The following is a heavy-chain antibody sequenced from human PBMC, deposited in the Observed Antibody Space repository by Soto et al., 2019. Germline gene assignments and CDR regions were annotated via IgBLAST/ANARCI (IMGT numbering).Heavy chain of an antibody. CDR2: INHSGST. J-gene: IGHJ4*02. CDR1: GGSFSGYH. Sequence: SSETLSLTCAVYGGSFSGYHWSWIRQPPGKGLEWIGEINHSGSTNYNPSLKSRVTISVDTSKNQFSLKLSSVTAADTAVYYCARGQRQTNYDILTGYYAKPVPFFDYWGQGTLVTVSP. D-gene: IGHD3-9*01. V-gene: IGHV4-34*01. CDR3: ARGQRQTNYDILTGYYAKPVPFFDY.